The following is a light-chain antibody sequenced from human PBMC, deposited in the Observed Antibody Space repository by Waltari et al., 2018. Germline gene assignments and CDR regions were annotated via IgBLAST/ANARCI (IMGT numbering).Light chain of an antibody. CDR3: QQRSNWPSLT. CDR2: DAS. V-gene: IGKV3-11*01. CDR1: PSVSSY. Sequence: ELVLPQSPAPLSSSPGERDTLSCRASPSVSSYLAWYQQKPGQAPRLLIYDASNRATGIPARFSGSGSGTDFTFTISSLEPEDFAVYYCQQRSNWPSLTFGGGTKVEIK. J-gene: IGKJ4*01.